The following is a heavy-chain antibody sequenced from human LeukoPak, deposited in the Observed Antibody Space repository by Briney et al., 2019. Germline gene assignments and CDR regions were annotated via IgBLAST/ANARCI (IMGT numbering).Heavy chain of an antibody. J-gene: IGHJ4*02. V-gene: IGHV1-8*01. D-gene: IGHD3-16*01. CDR3: ARDKGGIDY. CDR1: GYTFTDYD. Sequence: ASVKVSCKASGYTFTDYDIYWVRQATGQGLEWMGWMHPNSGNTGYAQKFQGRVTMTRDTSISTAYMELSRLRSDDTAVYYCARDKGGIDYWGQGTLVTVSS. CDR2: MHPNSGNT.